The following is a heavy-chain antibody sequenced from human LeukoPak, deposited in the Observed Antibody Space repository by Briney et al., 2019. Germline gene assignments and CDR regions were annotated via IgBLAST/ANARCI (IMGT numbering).Heavy chain of an antibody. CDR3: ARDSRMTGYYNWFDP. CDR1: GFTFSDYY. Sequence: GSLRLSCAASGFTFSDYYMSWIRQAPGKGLEWVSYISSSGSTIYYADSVKGRFTISRDNAKNSLYLQMNSLRAEDTAVYYCARDSRMTGYYNWFDPWGQGTLVTVSS. J-gene: IGHJ5*02. D-gene: IGHD3-9*01. V-gene: IGHV3-11*01. CDR2: ISSSGSTI.